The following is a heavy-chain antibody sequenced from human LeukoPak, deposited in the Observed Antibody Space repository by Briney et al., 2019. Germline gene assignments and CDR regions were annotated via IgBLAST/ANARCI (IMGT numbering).Heavy chain of an antibody. CDR2: INPNSGGT. Sequence: ASVKVSCKASGYTFTGYYMHWVRQAPGQGLEWLGWINPNSGGTSYAQRFQGRVTMTRYTSISTAYMEVSSLNSDDTAVYYCARDPPGSAASRQVFDVWGQGTMVTVSS. D-gene: IGHD6-6*01. V-gene: IGHV1-2*02. CDR3: ARDPPGSAASRQVFDV. J-gene: IGHJ3*01. CDR1: GYTFTGYY.